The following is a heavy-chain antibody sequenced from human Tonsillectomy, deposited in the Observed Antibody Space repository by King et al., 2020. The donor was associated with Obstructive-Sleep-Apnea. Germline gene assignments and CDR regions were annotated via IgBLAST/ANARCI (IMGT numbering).Heavy chain of an antibody. J-gene: IGHJ3*02. V-gene: IGHV2-26*01. CDR1: GFSLSNARVG. Sequence: TLKESGPVLVQPTETLTLTCTVSGFSLSNARVGVSWVRQPPGKALEWLAQIFSNDEKSYSTSLKSRLTISKDTSKSQVVLTMTSVDPVDTATYYCARYASPHDTFDIWGQGTMVTVSS. CDR2: IFSNDEK. CDR3: ARYASPHDTFDI.